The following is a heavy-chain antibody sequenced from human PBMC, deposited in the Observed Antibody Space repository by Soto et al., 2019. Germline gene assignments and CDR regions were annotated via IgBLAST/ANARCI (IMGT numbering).Heavy chain of an antibody. CDR1: GYSFTSYR. Sequence: PGESLKISCKVSGYSFTSYRIGWVRQMPGKGLEWMGIIYPGDSDTRYSPSFQGQVTISADKSISTAYLQWSSLKASDTAMYYCAGHDTEGTRWENIPYYYYGMDVWGQGTTVTAP. J-gene: IGHJ6*02. V-gene: IGHV5-51*01. CDR3: AGHDTEGTRWENIPYYYYGMDV. CDR2: IYPGDSDT. D-gene: IGHD1-26*01.